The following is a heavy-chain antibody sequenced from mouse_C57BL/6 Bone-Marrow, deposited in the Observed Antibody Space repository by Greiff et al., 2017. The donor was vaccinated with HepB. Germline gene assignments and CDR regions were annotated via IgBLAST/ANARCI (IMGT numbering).Heavy chain of an antibody. J-gene: IGHJ2*01. V-gene: IGHV1-26*01. CDR1: GYTFTDYY. CDR3: ARSYGKGDYFDY. CDR2: INPNNGGT. D-gene: IGHD1-1*01. Sequence: EVQLQQSGPELVKPGASVKISCKASGYTFTDYYMNWVKQSHGKSLEWIGDINPNNGGTSYNQKFKGKATLTVDKSSSTAYMELRSLTSEDSAVYYCARSYGKGDYFDYWGQGTTLTVSS.